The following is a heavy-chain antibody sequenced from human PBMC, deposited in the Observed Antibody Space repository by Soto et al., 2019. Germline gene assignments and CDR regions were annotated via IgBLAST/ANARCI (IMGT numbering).Heavy chain of an antibody. CDR1: GYTFTSYD. V-gene: IGHV1-8*01. Sequence: QVQLVQSGAEVKKPGASVKVSCKASGYTFTSYDINWVRQATGQGLAWMGWMNPNSGNTGYAQKFQGRVTMTRNTSISTAYNKLISLRSEDTAVYYCAREKTSYGMDVWGQGTTVTVSS. CDR3: AREKTSYGMDV. J-gene: IGHJ6*02. CDR2: MNPNSGNT.